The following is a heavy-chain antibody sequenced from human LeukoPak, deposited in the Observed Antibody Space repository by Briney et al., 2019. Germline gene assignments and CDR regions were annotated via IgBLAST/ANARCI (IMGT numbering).Heavy chain of an antibody. D-gene: IGHD3/OR15-3a*01. CDR3: SRDLGTGRPHDF. Sequence: PGGSLRLSCAGSGFTFSSYEMNWVRQAPGKGLEWVANLNQYGDHKYYDDSVKGRFTISRDNARDSLYLEMNSLTVEDTAVYFCSRDLGTGRPHDFWGQGTLVTVSS. V-gene: IGHV3-7*03. CDR2: LNQYGDHK. CDR1: GFTFSSYE. J-gene: IGHJ4*02.